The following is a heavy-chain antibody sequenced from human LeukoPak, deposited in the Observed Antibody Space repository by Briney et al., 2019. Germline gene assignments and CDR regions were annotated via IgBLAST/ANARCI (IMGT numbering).Heavy chain of an antibody. CDR3: ARVLKTGVTGYYFDL. V-gene: IGHV4-59*01. CDR1: GGSISSYY. Sequence: ETLSLTCTVSGGSISSYYWSWIRQPPGKGLECIGYVYYSGSTNYNPSLKSRVAVSVDTSKNQFSLKLSSVTAADTAVFYCARVLKTGVTGYYFDLWGRGTLVTVSS. J-gene: IGHJ2*01. D-gene: IGHD3-9*01. CDR2: VYYSGST.